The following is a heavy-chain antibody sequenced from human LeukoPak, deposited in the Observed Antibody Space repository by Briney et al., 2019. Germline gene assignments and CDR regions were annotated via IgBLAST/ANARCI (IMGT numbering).Heavy chain of an antibody. CDR1: GFTFDDYA. J-gene: IGHJ4*02. CDR3: AKDLAMGNFDY. V-gene: IGHV3-43*02. D-gene: IGHD5-18*01. Sequence: GGSLRLSCAASGFTFDDYAMHWVRQAPGKGLEWVSLISGDGGSTYYADSVKGRFTISRDNSKNSLYLQMNSLRTEDPALYYCAKDLAMGNFDYWGQGTLVTVSS. CDR2: ISGDGGST.